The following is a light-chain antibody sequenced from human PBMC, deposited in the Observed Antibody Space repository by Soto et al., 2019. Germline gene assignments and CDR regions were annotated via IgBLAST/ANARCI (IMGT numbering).Light chain of an antibody. V-gene: IGLV2-14*03. CDR2: DVS. J-gene: IGLJ1*01. CDR1: SSDVGAYNL. CDR3: ASYAGSSSHYV. Sequence: QSVLTQPASVSGSPGQSIAISCTGTSSDVGAYNLVSWYQHHPGKAPELLLYDVSDRPSGVSDRFSGSKSGSTASLTISALPAADEADYYCASYAGSSSHYVFGTGTKVTVL.